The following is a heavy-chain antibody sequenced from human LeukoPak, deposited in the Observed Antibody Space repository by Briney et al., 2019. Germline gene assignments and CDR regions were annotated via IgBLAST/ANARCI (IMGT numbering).Heavy chain of an antibody. J-gene: IGHJ2*01. V-gene: IGHV3-66*02. CDR3: ARDGCSSTSCPDWYFDL. Sequence: GGSLRLSCAASGFTVSSNFMGWVRQAPGKGLEWVSVIYSDGITYYADSVKGRFTISRDNSKNTLYLQMNSLRVEDTAVYYCARDGCSSTSCPDWYFDLWGRGSLVTVSS. CDR1: GFTVSSNF. D-gene: IGHD2-2*01. CDR2: IYSDGIT.